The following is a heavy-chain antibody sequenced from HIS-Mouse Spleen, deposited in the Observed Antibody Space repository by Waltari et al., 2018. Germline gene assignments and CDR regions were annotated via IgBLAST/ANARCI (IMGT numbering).Heavy chain of an antibody. CDR1: GGSFSGYY. CDR2: INHSGSP. J-gene: IGHJ4*02. D-gene: IGHD5-18*01. CDR3: ARGGYSYGPPLDY. Sequence: QVQLQQWGAGLLKPSETLSLTCAVYGGSFSGYYWSWIRQPPGKGLEWIGEINHSGSPNYNPSLKGRVTISVDTSKNQFSLKLSSVTAADTAVYYCARGGYSYGPPLDYWGQGTLVTVSS. V-gene: IGHV4-34*01.